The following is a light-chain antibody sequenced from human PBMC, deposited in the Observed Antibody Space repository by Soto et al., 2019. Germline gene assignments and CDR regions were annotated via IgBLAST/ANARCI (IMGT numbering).Light chain of an antibody. Sequence: QSALTQPASVSGSPGQSITISCTGTSSDVGGYNYVSWYQQHPGKAPKLMIYDVSNRPSGVSNRFSGSKSGNTASLTISGLQAEDEADYYCSSHTSSSIPDVFGTGTKLTVL. CDR3: SSHTSSSIPDV. CDR2: DVS. J-gene: IGLJ1*01. CDR1: SSDVGGYNY. V-gene: IGLV2-14*01.